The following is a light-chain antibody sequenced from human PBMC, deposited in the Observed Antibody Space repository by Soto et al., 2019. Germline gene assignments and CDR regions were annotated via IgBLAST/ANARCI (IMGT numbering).Light chain of an antibody. J-gene: IGLJ3*02. CDR3: QTFDRTLNDGV. V-gene: IGLV1-40*01. CDR1: ASNVGAVSD. Sequence: QAVVTQPPSVSGAPGQTVTISCAGSASNVGAVSDVHWYQQFPGTAPRLLIFGNTNRPSGVPDRFSASKSGSSASLTITGLQAEDEAAYHCQTFDRTLNDGVFGGGTKLTVL. CDR2: GNT.